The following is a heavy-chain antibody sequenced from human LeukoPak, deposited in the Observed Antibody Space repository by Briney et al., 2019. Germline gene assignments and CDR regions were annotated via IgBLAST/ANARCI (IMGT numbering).Heavy chain of an antibody. CDR2: IYYSGST. J-gene: IGHJ4*02. V-gene: IGHV4-59*08. CDR3: ARLSYSSSWYIDY. Sequence: SSETLSLTCAVYGGSFSGYFWTWIRQPPGKGLEWIGYIYYSGSTNYNPSLKSRVSISIDTSKNQFSLKLSSVTAADTAVYYCARLSYSSSWYIDYWGLGTLVTVSS. CDR1: GGSFSGYF. D-gene: IGHD6-13*01.